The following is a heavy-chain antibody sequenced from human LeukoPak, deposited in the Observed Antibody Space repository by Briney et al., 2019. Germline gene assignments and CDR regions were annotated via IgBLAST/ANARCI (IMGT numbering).Heavy chain of an antibody. CDR2: FDPEDGEA. V-gene: IGHV1-24*01. CDR1: GYTLIELS. J-gene: IGHJ6*02. D-gene: IGHD3-10*02. CDR3: AAMVFGPSMDV. Sequence: ASVKVSCKVSGYTLIELSMHWVRQAPGIGLEWMGGFDPEDGEAIYAQRFQGRVTMTEDTSTDTAYMELSSLRSEDTAVYYCAAMVFGPSMDVWGQGTTVTVSS.